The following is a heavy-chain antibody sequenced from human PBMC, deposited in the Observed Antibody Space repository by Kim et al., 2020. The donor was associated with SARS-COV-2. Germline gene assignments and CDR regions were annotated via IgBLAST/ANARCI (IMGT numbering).Heavy chain of an antibody. V-gene: IGHV3-9*01. D-gene: IGHD4-17*01. CDR1: GFTFEDYA. CDR3: AKDNAHWGGDYGGIFDF. J-gene: IGHJ3*01. Sequence: GGSLRLSCVASGFTFEDYAMHWVRQRKGKGLEWVSSISWNGGNVGYGDSVKGRFTISRDNAKNSLYLEMDSLRSDDSALYYCAKDNAHWGGDYGGIFDFRGQGTTVTVSS. CDR2: ISWNGGNV.